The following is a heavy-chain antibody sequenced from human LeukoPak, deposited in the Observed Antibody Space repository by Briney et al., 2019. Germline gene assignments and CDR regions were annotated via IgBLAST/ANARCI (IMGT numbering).Heavy chain of an antibody. CDR3: AKVDILTGYYYYFDY. J-gene: IGHJ4*02. V-gene: IGHV3-23*01. D-gene: IGHD3-9*01. CDR2: ISGSGGST. CDR1: GFTFSSYA. Sequence: GGSLGLSCAASGFTFSSYAMSWVRQAPGKGLEWVSAISGSGGSTYYADSVKGRFTISRDNSKNTLYLQMNSLRAEDTAVYYCAKVDILTGYYYYFDYWGQGTLVTVSS.